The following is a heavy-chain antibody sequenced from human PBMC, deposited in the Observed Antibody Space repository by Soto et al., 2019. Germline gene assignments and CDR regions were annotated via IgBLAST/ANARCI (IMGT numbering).Heavy chain of an antibody. Sequence: SETLSLTCTVSGGSISSSSYYWSWIRQPPGKGLEWIGYIYYSGGTNYNPSLKSRVTISVDTSKNQFSLKLSSVTAADTAVYYCARDNIVVGEDYYYYGMDVWGQGTTVTVSS. CDR2: IYYSGGT. CDR3: ARDNIVVGEDYYYYGMDV. V-gene: IGHV4-61*01. D-gene: IGHD2-21*01. J-gene: IGHJ6*02. CDR1: GGSISSSSYY.